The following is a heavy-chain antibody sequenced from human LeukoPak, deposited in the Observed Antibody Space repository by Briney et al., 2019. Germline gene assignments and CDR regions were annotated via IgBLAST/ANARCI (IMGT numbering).Heavy chain of an antibody. Sequence: GASVKVSCKASGGTFSSYAISWVRQAPGQGLEWMGGFDPEDGETIYAQKFQGRVTMTEDTSTDTAYMELSSLRSEDTAVYYCATGAIVGANFDYWGQGTLVTVSS. CDR3: ATGAIVGANFDY. J-gene: IGHJ4*02. V-gene: IGHV1-24*01. CDR1: GGTFSSYA. CDR2: FDPEDGET. D-gene: IGHD1-26*01.